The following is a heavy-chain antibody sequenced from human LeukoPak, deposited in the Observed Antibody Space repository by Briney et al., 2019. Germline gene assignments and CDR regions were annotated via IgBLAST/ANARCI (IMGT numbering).Heavy chain of an antibody. V-gene: IGHV4-61*08. Sequence: PSETLSLTCTVSGGSISSGGYYWSWIRQPPGKGLEWIGYIYYSGSTNYNPSLKSRVTISVDTSKNQFSLKLSSVTAADTAVYYCARGSGYCSSTSCYEYWFDPWGQGTLVTVSS. J-gene: IGHJ5*02. CDR3: ARGSGYCSSTSCYEYWFDP. D-gene: IGHD2-2*01. CDR1: GGSISSGGYY. CDR2: IYYSGST.